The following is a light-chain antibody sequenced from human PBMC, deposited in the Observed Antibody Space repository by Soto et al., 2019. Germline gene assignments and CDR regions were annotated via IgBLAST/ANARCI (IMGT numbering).Light chain of an antibody. V-gene: IGKV3-20*01. Sequence: EIVLTQSPGTLSLSPGERATLSCRASQSVTSKCLAWYQQKPGQAPRVVIYGASRRATGIPDRFSGSGSGTDFTLTISRLEPEDFAVYYCQQYANSPLTFGGGTTVKIK. CDR1: QSVTSKC. J-gene: IGKJ4*01. CDR3: QQYANSPLT. CDR2: GAS.